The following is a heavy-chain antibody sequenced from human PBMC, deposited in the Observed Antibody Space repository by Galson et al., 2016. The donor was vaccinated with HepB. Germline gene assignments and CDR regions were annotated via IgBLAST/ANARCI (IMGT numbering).Heavy chain of an antibody. D-gene: IGHD2/OR15-2a*01. CDR1: GFTFGDYH. V-gene: IGHV3-30*03. Sequence: SLRLSCAASGFTFGDYHIIWFRQAPGKGLEWVAADSMDGRRKFYADSVKGRFTISRDNSNSMLFLQMSSLRADDTAVYYCARRHEYCPPVGCSVDYWGQGTLVSVSS. CDR3: ARRHEYCPPVGCSVDY. J-gene: IGHJ4*02. CDR2: DSMDGRRK.